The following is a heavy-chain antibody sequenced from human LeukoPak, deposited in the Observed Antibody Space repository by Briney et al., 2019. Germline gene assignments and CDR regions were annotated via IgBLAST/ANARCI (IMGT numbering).Heavy chain of an antibody. CDR1: GFTFSSYG. V-gene: IGHV3-33*06. Sequence: GRSLRLSCAASGFTFSSYGMHWVRQAPGKGLEWVAVIWYDGSNKYYVDSVKGRFTISRDNSKNTVFLQMNSLRAEDTAVYYCAKGAAAQGSFDYWGQGTLVTVSS. CDR3: AKGAAAQGSFDY. CDR2: IWYDGSNK. D-gene: IGHD2-2*01. J-gene: IGHJ4*02.